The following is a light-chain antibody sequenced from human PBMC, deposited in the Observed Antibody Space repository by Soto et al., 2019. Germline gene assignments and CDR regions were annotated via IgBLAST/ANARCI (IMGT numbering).Light chain of an antibody. CDR3: TSYAGGNNV. V-gene: IGLV2-8*01. CDR1: SSDVGDYNY. CDR2: EVN. J-gene: IGLJ1*01. Sequence: QSALTQPHSASGSPGQSVTISCTGTSSDVGDYNYVSWYQQHPGKVPKLMVYEVNQRPSGVPDRFSGSKSGNTASLTVSGLQAEDEADYYCTSYAGGNNVFGTGTKLTVL.